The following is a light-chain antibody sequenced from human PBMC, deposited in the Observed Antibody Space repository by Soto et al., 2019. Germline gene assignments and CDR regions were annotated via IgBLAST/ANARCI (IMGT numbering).Light chain of an antibody. J-gene: IGLJ2*01. CDR3: QSYDRSLSSPI. V-gene: IGLV2-14*01. Sequence: QSALTQPASLSGSPGQSITISCTGTSSDIGAYDYVSWFQQHPGKAPKLMISEVNNRPSGVSNRFSGSKSGNTAYLTISGLQVEDEADYYCQSYDRSLSSPIFGGGTQLTVL. CDR2: EVN. CDR1: SSDIGAYDY.